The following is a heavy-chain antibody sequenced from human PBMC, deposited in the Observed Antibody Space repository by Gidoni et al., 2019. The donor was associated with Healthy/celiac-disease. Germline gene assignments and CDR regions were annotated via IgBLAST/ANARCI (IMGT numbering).Heavy chain of an antibody. Sequence: QVQLQQWGAGLLKPSETLSLPCPGYGGSFSGYYWRWIRQPPGKGLEWIGEINHSGSTNYNPPLKSRVTISVDTSKNQFSLKLSSGTAADTAVYYCAGGGGYYYYYMDVWGKGTTVTVSS. D-gene: IGHD1-26*01. CDR3: AGGGGYYYYYMDV. J-gene: IGHJ6*03. CDR2: INHSGST. CDR1: GGSFSGYY. V-gene: IGHV4-34*01.